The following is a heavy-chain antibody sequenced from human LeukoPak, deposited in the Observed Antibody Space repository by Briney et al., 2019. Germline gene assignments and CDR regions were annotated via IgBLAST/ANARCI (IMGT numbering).Heavy chain of an antibody. CDR2: IYYSGST. V-gene: IGHV4-31*02. J-gene: IGHJ4*02. Sequence: NWVRQHPGKGLEWIGYIYYSGSTYYNPSLKSRVTISVDTSKNQFSLKLSSVTAADTAVYYCARVMGRYDYWGQGTLVTVSS. D-gene: IGHD3-10*01. CDR3: ARVMGRYDY.